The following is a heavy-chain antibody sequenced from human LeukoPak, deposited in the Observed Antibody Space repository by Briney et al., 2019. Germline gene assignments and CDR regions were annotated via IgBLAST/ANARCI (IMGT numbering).Heavy chain of an antibody. D-gene: IGHD3-22*01. CDR1: GGTFSSYA. J-gene: IGHJ4*02. V-gene: IGHV1-69*05. CDR2: IIPIFGTA. CDR3: ASRYYDSSGYPIDY. Sequence: SVKVSCKASGGTFSSYAISWVRQASGQGLEWMGGIIPIFGTANYAQKFQGRVTITTDESTSTAYMELSSLRSEDTAVYYCASRYYDSSGYPIDYWGQGTLVTLSS.